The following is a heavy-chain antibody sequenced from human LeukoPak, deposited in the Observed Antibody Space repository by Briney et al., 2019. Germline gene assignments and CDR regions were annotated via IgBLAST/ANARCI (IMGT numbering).Heavy chain of an antibody. V-gene: IGHV3-23*01. J-gene: IGHJ5*02. CDR3: AKSDGSGS. D-gene: IGHD3-22*01. Sequence: GGSLRLSCAASGFTFSSYAMSWVRQAPGKGLEWVSTISGSSDSTYYADSVKGRFTISRDNSKNTLYLQMNSLRAEDTALYFCAKSDGSGSWGQGTLVTVSS. CDR2: ISGSSDST. CDR1: GFTFSSYA.